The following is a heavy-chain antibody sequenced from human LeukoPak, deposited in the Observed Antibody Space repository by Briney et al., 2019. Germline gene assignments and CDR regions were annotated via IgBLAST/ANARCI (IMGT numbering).Heavy chain of an antibody. CDR1: VITFTKYW. V-gene: IGHV3-7*01. CDR2: IKEDGSEK. Sequence: AGGSLILSCAASVITFTKYWMTWGREAGGKGLEGVANIKEDGSEKSYVAAVKARFTISRNNAKNSLDLQINSMRADDTALYYCARALDCRITSCYLDNWGQRTLFTASS. CDR3: ARALDCRITSCYLDN. J-gene: IGHJ4*02. D-gene: IGHD3/OR15-3a*01.